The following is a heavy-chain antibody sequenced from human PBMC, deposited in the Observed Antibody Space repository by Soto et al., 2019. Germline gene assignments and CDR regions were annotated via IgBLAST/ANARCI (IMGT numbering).Heavy chain of an antibody. J-gene: IGHJ3*02. CDR1: GGSITTGGRY. Sequence: QVRLQEWGPGLVKPSQTLSLKCSVSGGSITTGGRYWSWIRQLPGKGLEWIGDIYYSGNTYYNASLKSRVTISGDAAKNQFSLKLSSVTAADTAVYYCAQALVFTGGDGFDIWGQGRLVTVSS. CDR2: IYYSGNT. D-gene: IGHD1-1*01. CDR3: AQALVFTGGDGFDI. V-gene: IGHV4-31*02.